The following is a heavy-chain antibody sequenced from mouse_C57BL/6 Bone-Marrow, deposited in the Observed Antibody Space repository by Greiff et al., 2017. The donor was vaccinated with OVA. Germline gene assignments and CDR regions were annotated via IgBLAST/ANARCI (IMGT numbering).Heavy chain of an antibody. V-gene: IGHV1-50*01. J-gene: IGHJ1*03. CDR1: GYTFTSYW. CDR2: IDPSDSYT. D-gene: IGHD1-1*01. CDR3: ARSGSNPWSYWYFDV. Sequence: QVQLQQPGAELVKPGASVKLSCKASGYTFTSYWMQWVKQRPGQGLEWIGEIDPSDSYTNYNQKFKGKATLTVDTSSSTAYMQLSSLTSEDAAVYYWARSGSNPWSYWYFDVWGTGTTVTVSS.